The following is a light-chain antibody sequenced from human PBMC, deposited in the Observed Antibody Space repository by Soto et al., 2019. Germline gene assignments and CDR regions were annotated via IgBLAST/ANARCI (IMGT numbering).Light chain of an antibody. J-gene: IGKJ1*01. CDR3: HQYNEWPPT. Sequence: EIVMTQSPATLSVSPGERATLSCKASQGVSSNLAWYQQKPGQAPRLLIYGASTRATGIPARFSGSGSGTDFTLTISRLEPEEFAVYYCHQYNEWPPTFGQGTKV. V-gene: IGKV3-15*01. CDR1: QGVSSN. CDR2: GAS.